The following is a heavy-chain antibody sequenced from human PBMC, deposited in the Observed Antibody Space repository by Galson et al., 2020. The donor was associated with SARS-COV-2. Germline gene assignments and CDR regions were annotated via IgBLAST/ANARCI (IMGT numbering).Heavy chain of an antibody. CDR2: ISYDGTNK. J-gene: IGHJ1*01. Sequence: GESLKISCAASGFTFSDYPIHWVRQAPGRGLERVAVISYDGTNKYYADSVKGRFTISRDNSKNTLYLQMNNLRADDTAVYYCARADMGVAASGSALWGQGTLVTVSS. D-gene: IGHD6-13*01. CDR3: ARADMGVAASGSAL. CDR1: GFTFSDYP. V-gene: IGHV3-30-3*01.